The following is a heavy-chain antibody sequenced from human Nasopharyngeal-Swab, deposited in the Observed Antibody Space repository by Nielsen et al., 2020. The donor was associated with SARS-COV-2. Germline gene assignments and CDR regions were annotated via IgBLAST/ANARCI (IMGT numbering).Heavy chain of an antibody. Sequence: GGSLRLSCAASGFTFNSYTMTWVRQAPGKGLEWVSSIISSSSYIYYADSVKGRFTISRDNAKKSVFLQMTSLRVEDTAVYYCTRDRIVDTAMVRTLSGSDHWGQGTQVTVTS. J-gene: IGHJ4*02. CDR2: IISSSSYI. CDR3: TRDRIVDTAMVRTLSGSDH. D-gene: IGHD5-18*01. CDR1: GFTFNSYT. V-gene: IGHV3-21*01.